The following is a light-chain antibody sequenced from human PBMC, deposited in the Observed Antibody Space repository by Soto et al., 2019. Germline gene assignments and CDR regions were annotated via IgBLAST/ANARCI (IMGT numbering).Light chain of an antibody. CDR1: SSNIGTES. V-gene: IGLV1-44*01. J-gene: IGLJ1*01. Sequence: QSVLTQPPSTSGTPGQRVTTSCAGSSSNIGTESVNWYQQLPGTAPKLLIYSYNQRPSGVPDRFSGSKSGTSASLAISGLQSEDEADYICAAWDDSLNGYAFGLGTKVTVL. CDR2: SYN. CDR3: AAWDDSLNGYA.